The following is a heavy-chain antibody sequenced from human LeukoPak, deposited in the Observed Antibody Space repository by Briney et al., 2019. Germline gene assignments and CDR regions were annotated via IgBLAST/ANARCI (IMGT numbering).Heavy chain of an antibody. V-gene: IGHV3-23*01. Sequence: GGSLRLSCAASGFTFSSYAMSWVRQAPGKGLEWVSAISGSGGSTYYADSVKGRFTISRDNSKNTLYLQMNSLRAEDTAVHYCAKDYCGGDCAAAIDYWGQGTLVTVSS. J-gene: IGHJ4*02. CDR3: AKDYCGGDCAAAIDY. CDR1: GFTFSSYA. CDR2: ISGSGGST. D-gene: IGHD2-21*02.